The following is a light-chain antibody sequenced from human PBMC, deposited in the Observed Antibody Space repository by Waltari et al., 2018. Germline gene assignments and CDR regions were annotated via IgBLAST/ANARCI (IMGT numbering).Light chain of an antibody. CDR2: RNY. CDR3: AAWDDSLRGVL. V-gene: IGLV1-47*01. Sequence: QSVLTQPPSASGTPGQRVTVSCSGSSSNIGNHYVYWYQQLPGTTPKLLIYRNYQRPSGVPDRFSASKSGTSASLAISGLRSEDEADYYCAAWDDSLRGVLLGGGTKLTVL. J-gene: IGLJ2*01. CDR1: SSNIGNHY.